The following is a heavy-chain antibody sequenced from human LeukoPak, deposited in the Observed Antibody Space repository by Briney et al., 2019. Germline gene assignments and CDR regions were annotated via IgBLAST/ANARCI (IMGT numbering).Heavy chain of an antibody. CDR3: AKDGGGYYYDGSGYYPDY. V-gene: IGHV3-30*18. D-gene: IGHD3-22*01. J-gene: IGHJ4*02. Sequence: GGSLRLSCAASGFTFSSYGMHWVRQAPGKGLEWVAVISYDGSNKYYADSVKGRLTISRDNSKNTLYLQMNSLRAEDTAVYYCAKDGGGYYYDGSGYYPDYWGQGTLVTVSS. CDR2: ISYDGSNK. CDR1: GFTFSSYG.